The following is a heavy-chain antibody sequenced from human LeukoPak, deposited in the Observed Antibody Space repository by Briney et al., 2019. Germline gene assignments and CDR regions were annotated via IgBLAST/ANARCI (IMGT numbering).Heavy chain of an antibody. V-gene: IGHV4-59*01. CDR1: GGSISSYY. CDR2: IYYSGST. Sequence: PSETLSLTCTVSGGSISSYYWSWIRQPPGKGLEWIGYIYYSGSTNYNPSLKSRVTISVDTSKNQFSLKLSSVTAADTAVYYCASSIAGWDDAFDIWGQGTMVTVSS. J-gene: IGHJ3*02. D-gene: IGHD6-6*01. CDR3: ASSIAGWDDAFDI.